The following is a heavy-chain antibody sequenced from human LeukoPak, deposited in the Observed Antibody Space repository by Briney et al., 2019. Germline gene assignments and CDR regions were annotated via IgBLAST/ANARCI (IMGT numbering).Heavy chain of an antibody. D-gene: IGHD5-18*01. Sequence: SETLSLTCTVSGGSISSYYWSWIRQPPGKGLEWIGYIYYSGSTNYNPSLKSRVTISVDTSKNQFSLKLSSVTAADTAVYYCAGSRFRDTAMVIWFDPWGQGTLVTVSS. CDR1: GGSISSYY. J-gene: IGHJ5*02. V-gene: IGHV4-59*01. CDR2: IYYSGST. CDR3: AGSRFRDTAMVIWFDP.